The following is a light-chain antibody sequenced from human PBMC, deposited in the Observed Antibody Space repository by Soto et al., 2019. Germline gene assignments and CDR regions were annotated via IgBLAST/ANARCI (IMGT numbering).Light chain of an antibody. CDR3: QQTYSTPQT. J-gene: IGKJ5*01. Sequence: GDTVTITCRASQSIITYLHWYQQKPGKXXRXXXYTASSLQSGVPSRFSGSGYGTDFTLTISSLQPEDFAAYYCQQTYSTPQTFGQGTRLEIK. CDR1: QSIITY. V-gene: IGKV1-39*01. CDR2: TAS.